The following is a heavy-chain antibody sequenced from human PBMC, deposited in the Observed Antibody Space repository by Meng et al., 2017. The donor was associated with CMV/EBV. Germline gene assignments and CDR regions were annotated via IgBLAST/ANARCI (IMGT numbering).Heavy chain of an antibody. Sequence: GGSLRLSCAASGFTFSSYAMSWVRQAPGKGLEWVSAISGSGGSTYYADSVKGRFTISRDNSKNTLYLQMNSLRAEDTAVYYCATRDRELTALSGLYYYYAMDVWGQGTSVTVSS. J-gene: IGHJ6*02. D-gene: IGHD2-15*01. V-gene: IGHV3-23*01. CDR1: GFTFSSYA. CDR2: ISGSGGST. CDR3: ATRDRELTALSGLYYYYAMDV.